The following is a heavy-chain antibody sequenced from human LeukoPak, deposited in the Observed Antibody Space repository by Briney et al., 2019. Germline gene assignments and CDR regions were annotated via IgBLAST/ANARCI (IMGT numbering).Heavy chain of an antibody. CDR1: GFTFNNYG. V-gene: IGHV3-48*04. Sequence: GGSLRLSCAASGFTFNNYGMSWVRQAPGKGLEWVSYISSGSNSIYYAGSVKGRFTISRDNAKNSLYLQMNSLRAEDTALYYCARTPGGYSYGLVGYFDYWGQGTLVTVSS. CDR2: ISSGSNSI. CDR3: ARTPGGYSYGLVGYFDY. D-gene: IGHD5-18*01. J-gene: IGHJ4*02.